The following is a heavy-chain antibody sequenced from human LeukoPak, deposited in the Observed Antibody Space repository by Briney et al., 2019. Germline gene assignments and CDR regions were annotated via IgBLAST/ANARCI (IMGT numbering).Heavy chain of an antibody. CDR2: INLNSGGT. Sequence: ASVNVSCNASGYTFTGNNMHWVRQGHGQGLELMGWINLNSGGTNYAQKFQGRVTMTRDTSISTAYMELSRLRSDDTAVYYCARDDAAALIDYWGQGTLVTVSS. D-gene: IGHD6-13*01. CDR1: GYTFTGNN. V-gene: IGHV1-2*02. J-gene: IGHJ4*02. CDR3: ARDDAAALIDY.